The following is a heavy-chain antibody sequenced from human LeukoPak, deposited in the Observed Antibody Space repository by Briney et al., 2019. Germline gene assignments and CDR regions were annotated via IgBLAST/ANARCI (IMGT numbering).Heavy chain of an antibody. CDR3: AKDTMLSGSYFAFDY. Sequence: SVKVSCKASGGTFSSYAISWVRQAPGQGLEWKGGIIPIFGTANYAQKFQGRVTITADESTSTAYMELSSLRSEDTAVYYCAKDTMLSGSYFAFDYWSQGTLVTVSS. CDR1: GGTFSSYA. J-gene: IGHJ4*02. CDR2: IIPIFGTA. D-gene: IGHD1-26*01. V-gene: IGHV1-69*13.